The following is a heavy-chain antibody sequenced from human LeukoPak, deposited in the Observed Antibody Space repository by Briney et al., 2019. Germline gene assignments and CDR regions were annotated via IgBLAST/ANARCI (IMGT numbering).Heavy chain of an antibody. CDR2: ISAYNGNT. D-gene: IGHD6-6*01. Sequence: GASVKVSCTASGYTFTSYGISWVRQAPGQGLEWMGWISAYNGNTNYAQKLQGRVTMTTDTSTSTAYMELRSLRSDDTAVYYCARKPARRSYWYFDLWGRGTLVTVSS. V-gene: IGHV1-18*01. CDR3: ARKPARRSYWYFDL. J-gene: IGHJ2*01. CDR1: GYTFTSYG.